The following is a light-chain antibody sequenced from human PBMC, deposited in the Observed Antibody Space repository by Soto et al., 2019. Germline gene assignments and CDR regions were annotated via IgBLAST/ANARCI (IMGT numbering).Light chain of an antibody. V-gene: IGKV3-15*01. CDR1: QSVSSD. CDR3: QQYNKWPWT. J-gene: IGKJ1*01. Sequence: EIVMTQSPATLSVSPGERATLSCRASQSVSSDLAWYQQKPGQAPRLLTYGPSTRATGIPARFSGSGSGTEFTLTISSLQSEDFAVYYCQQYNKWPWTFGQGTKVDIK. CDR2: GPS.